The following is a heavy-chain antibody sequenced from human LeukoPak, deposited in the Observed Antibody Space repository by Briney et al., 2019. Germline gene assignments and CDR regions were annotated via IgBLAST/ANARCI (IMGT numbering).Heavy chain of an antibody. Sequence: SETLSLTCAVYGGSFSGYYWSWIRQPPGKGLEWIGEINHSGSTNYNPSLKSRVTISVDTSKNQFSLKLSSVTAADTAVYYCARNATVIRALRFLERGGWFDPWGQGTLVTVSS. D-gene: IGHD3-3*01. V-gene: IGHV4-34*01. CDR2: INHSGST. CDR3: ARNATVIRALRFLERGGWFDP. CDR1: GGSFSGYY. J-gene: IGHJ5*02.